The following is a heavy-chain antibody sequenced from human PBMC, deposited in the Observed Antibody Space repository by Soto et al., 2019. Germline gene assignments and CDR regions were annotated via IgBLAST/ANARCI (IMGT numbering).Heavy chain of an antibody. V-gene: IGHV1-2*02. CDR3: ARGYCSSIGCSHYFDY. CDR1: GYTFTGNY. CDR2: INPTTGGT. Sequence: ASVKVSCKASGYTFTGNYLHWVRLAPGQGLEWMALINPTTGGTDYAQKFQGRVTMTWDTSISTAYMELSSLRSDDTAIYYCARGYCSSIGCSHYFDYCGQGTLVTVSS. J-gene: IGHJ4*02. D-gene: IGHD2-2*01.